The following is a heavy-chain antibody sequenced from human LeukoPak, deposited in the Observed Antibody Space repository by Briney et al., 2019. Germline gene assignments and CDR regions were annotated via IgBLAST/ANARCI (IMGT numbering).Heavy chain of an antibody. CDR1: GGSISSGGYY. V-gene: IGHV4-30-2*01. D-gene: IGHD6-13*01. CDR3: ARFGTLWQQQLELEY. CDR2: IYHSGST. J-gene: IGHJ4*02. Sequence: NASETLSLTCTVSGGSISSGGYYWSWIRQPPGKGLEWIGYIYHSGSTYYNPSLKSRVTISVDTSKNQFSLRLTSVTAADTVVYYCARFGTLWQQQLELEYWGQGTLVTVSS.